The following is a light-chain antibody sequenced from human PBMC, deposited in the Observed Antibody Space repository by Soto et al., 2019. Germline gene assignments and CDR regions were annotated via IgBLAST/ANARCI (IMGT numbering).Light chain of an antibody. Sequence: DIPMTQSPSTLSASVGDRVTITCRPSQSISNWLAWYQQQPGKAPKLLIYKASSLEIGVPSRFSGSGSGTEFTLTISSLQPDDFATYYCQQYKSYPLTFGQGTRLEIK. CDR1: QSISNW. CDR3: QQYKSYPLT. J-gene: IGKJ5*01. CDR2: KAS. V-gene: IGKV1-5*03.